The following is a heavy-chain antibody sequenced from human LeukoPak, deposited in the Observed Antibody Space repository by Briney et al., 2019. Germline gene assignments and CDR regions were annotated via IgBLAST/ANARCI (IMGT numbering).Heavy chain of an antibody. D-gene: IGHD1-26*01. J-gene: IGHJ5*02. CDR2: IYYSGST. V-gene: IGHV4-30-4*01. CDR1: GGSISSGDYY. CDR3: ARGPIVGATQGWFDP. Sequence: SETLSLTCTVSGGSISSGDYYWSWIRQPPGKGLEWIGYIYYSGSTYYNPSLKSRVTISVDTSKNQFSLQLSSVTAADTAVYYCARGPIVGATQGWFDPWGQGTLVTVSS.